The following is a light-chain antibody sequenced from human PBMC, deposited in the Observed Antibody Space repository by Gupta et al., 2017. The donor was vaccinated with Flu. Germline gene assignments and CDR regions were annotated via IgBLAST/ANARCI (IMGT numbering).Light chain of an antibody. CDR1: QDINIH. Sequence: DIQMTQSPSSLSASVGGRVTITCQASQDINIHLHWYQQRPGKAPKLLIYDASNLETGVPSRFSGGGSGTEFTFTISSLQREDIGTYYCQQYDDLPYTFGQGT. CDR3: QQYDDLPYT. J-gene: IGKJ2*01. CDR2: DAS. V-gene: IGKV1-33*01.